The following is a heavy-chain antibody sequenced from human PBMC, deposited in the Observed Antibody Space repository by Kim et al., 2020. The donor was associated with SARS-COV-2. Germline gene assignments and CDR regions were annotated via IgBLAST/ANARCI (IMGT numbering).Heavy chain of an antibody. CDR2: IYYSGST. V-gene: IGHV4-59*13. CDR1: GGSISSYY. J-gene: IGHJ6*02. D-gene: IGHD6-6*01. Sequence: SETLSLTCTVSGGSISSYYWSWIRQPPGKGLEWIGYIYYSGSTNYNPSLKSRVTISVDTSKNQFSLKLSSVTAADTAVYYCARGYRIGSSHPKYYYYGMDVWGQGTTVTVSS. CDR3: ARGYRIGSSHPKYYYYGMDV.